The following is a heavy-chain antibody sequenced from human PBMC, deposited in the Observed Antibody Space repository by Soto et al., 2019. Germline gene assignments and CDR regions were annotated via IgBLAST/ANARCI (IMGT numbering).Heavy chain of an antibody. V-gene: IGHV4-61*01. D-gene: IGHD3-3*01. CDR2: IYYSGST. CDR1: GGSVSSGSYY. CDR3: ARGVWRITIFGVVNPNFDY. Sequence: TLSLTCTVSGGSVSSGSYYWSWIRQPPGKGLEWIGYIYYSGSTNYNPSLKSRVTISVDTSKNQFSLKLSSVTAADTAVYYCARGVWRITIFGVVNPNFDYWGQGTLVTVSS. J-gene: IGHJ4*02.